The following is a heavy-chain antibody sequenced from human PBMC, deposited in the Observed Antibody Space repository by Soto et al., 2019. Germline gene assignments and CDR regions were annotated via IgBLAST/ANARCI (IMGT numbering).Heavy chain of an antibody. CDR2: IIPIFGTA. CDR1: GGTFSSYA. Sequence: SGKVSCKASGGTFSSYAISWVRQAPGQGLEWMGGIIPIFGTANYAQKFQGRVTITADESTSTAYMELSSLRSEDTAVYYCARGGYRPTPGISTENGYSYGPQDYYYYYGMDVWGQGTTVTVSS. V-gene: IGHV1-69*13. D-gene: IGHD5-18*01. J-gene: IGHJ6*02. CDR3: ARGGYRPTPGISTENGYSYGPQDYYYYYGMDV.